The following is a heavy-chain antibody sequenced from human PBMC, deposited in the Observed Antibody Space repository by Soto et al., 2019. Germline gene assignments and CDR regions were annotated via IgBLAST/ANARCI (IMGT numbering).Heavy chain of an antibody. CDR2: IWYDGSNK. J-gene: IGHJ1*01. CDR1: GFTFSNYG. CDR3: ARDGVGYYDSSCYLAYFQH. Sequence: QVQLVESGGGVVQPGRSLRLSCAASGFTFSNYGKHWVRQATGKVLEWVAVIWYDGSNKYYADSVKGRFTISRDNSKNTLYLQMNSLRAEDTAVYYRARDGVGYYDSSCYLAYFQHWGQGTLVTVSS. D-gene: IGHD3-22*01. V-gene: IGHV3-33*01.